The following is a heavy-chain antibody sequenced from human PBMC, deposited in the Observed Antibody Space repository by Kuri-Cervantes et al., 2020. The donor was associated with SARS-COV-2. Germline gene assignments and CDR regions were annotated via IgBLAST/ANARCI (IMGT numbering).Heavy chain of an antibody. D-gene: IGHD3-3*01. CDR2: ISAYNGNT. V-gene: IGHV1-18*01. Sequence: ASVKVSCKASGYTFTNNDINWVRQAPGQGLEWMGWISAYNGNTNYAQKLQGRVTMTTDTSTSTAYMELRSLRSDDTAVYYCALSTVLRMYYFDYWGQGTLVTVSS. CDR3: ALSTVLRMYYFDY. J-gene: IGHJ4*02. CDR1: GYTFTNND.